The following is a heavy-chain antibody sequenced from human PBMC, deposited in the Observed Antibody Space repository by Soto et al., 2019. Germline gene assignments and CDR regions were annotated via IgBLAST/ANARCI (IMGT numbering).Heavy chain of an antibody. J-gene: IGHJ4*02. CDR1: GGTFSRHA. CDR3: ARGWGYDSNDYYYAY. V-gene: IGHV1-69*01. D-gene: IGHD3-22*01. CDR2: IIPIFGTA. Sequence: QVQLVQSGAEVRKPGSSVKVSCRASGGTFSRHAISWVLQAPGQGLEWMGGIIPIFGTANHAQKFQGRVTIIADESTSTVYMELSSLSSEDTAMYYCARGWGYDSNDYYYAYWGQGTLVIVSS.